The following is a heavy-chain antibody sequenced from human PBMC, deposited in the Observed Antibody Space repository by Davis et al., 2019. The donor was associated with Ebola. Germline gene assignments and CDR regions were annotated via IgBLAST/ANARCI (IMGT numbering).Heavy chain of an antibody. J-gene: IGHJ5*01. CDR1: GFTFRNYA. D-gene: IGHD2-8*01. V-gene: IGHV3-30-3*01. Sequence: PGGPLRSPFPAPGFTFRNYAMHWVRQAPGKGLEWVAIISFDGGNKYYPDSVKGRFTISRDNSKNTLYLQLNILRAEDTAVYYCARDRVPYCSNGVCYSGFDPWGQGTLVTVSS. CDR2: ISFDGGNK. CDR3: ARDRVPYCSNGVCYSGFDP.